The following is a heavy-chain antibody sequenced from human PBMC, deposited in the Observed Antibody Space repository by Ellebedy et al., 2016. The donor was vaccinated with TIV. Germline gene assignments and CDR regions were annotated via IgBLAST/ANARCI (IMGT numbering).Heavy chain of an antibody. Sequence: ASVKVSXXASGYTFTSYGISWVRQATGQGLEWMGWMNPNSGNTGYAQKFQGRVTMTRNTSISTAYMELSSLRSEDTAVYYCATHANYYYYGMDVWGQGTTVTVSS. CDR1: GYTFTSYG. CDR2: MNPNSGNT. J-gene: IGHJ6*02. V-gene: IGHV1-8*02. CDR3: ATHANYYYYGMDV.